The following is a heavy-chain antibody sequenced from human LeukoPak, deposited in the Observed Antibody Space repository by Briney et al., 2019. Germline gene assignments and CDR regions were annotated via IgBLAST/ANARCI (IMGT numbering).Heavy chain of an antibody. CDR3: ARDSPWLPDPY. D-gene: IGHD5-24*01. CDR1: GFTFNTYW. CDR2: INIDGSDI. Sequence: PGGSLRLSCAASGFTFNTYWMHWVRQAPGKGLVWVSRINIDGSDITCADSVKGRFTISRDNARNTLYLQMNSLRADDTAVYYCARDSPWLPDPYWGQGTLVTVSS. J-gene: IGHJ4*02. V-gene: IGHV3-74*03.